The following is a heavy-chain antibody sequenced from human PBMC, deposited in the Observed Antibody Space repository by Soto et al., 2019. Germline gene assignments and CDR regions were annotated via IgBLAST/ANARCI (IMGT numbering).Heavy chain of an antibody. J-gene: IGHJ5*02. CDR3: ARDVIAAAGFDNWFDP. D-gene: IGHD6-13*01. CDR2: IIPIFGTA. Sequence: SVKVSCKASGGTFSSYAISWVRQAPGQGLEWMGGIIPIFGTANYAQKFQGRVTITADESTSTAYMELSSLRSEDTAVYYCARDVIAAAGFDNWFDPWGQGTLVTVSS. CDR1: GGTFSSYA. V-gene: IGHV1-69*13.